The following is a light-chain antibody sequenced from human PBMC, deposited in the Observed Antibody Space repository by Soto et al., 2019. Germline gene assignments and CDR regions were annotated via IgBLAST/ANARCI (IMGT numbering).Light chain of an antibody. V-gene: IGLV2-14*01. J-gene: IGLJ1*01. CDR2: DVS. Sequence: QSALTQAASVSGSPGQSITISCTGTSSDVGGYNYVSWYQQHPGKAPKLMIYDVSNRPSGVSNRFSGPKSGNTASLTISGLQAEDEADYYCTSYTSSSTWVFGTGTKVTVL. CDR3: TSYTSSSTWV. CDR1: SSDVGGYNY.